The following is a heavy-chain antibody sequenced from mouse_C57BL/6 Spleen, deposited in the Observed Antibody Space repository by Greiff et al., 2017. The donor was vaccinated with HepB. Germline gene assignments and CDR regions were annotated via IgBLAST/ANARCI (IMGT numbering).Heavy chain of an antibody. Sequence: VQLQQPGAELVKPGASVKLSCKASGYTFTSYWMHWVKQRPGQGLEWIGMIHPNSGSTNYNEKFKSKATLTVDKSSSTAYMQLSSLTSEDSAVYYCARGGNDYDGGFDYWGQGTTLTVSS. CDR3: ARGGNDYDGGFDY. D-gene: IGHD2-4*01. CDR1: GYTFTSYW. J-gene: IGHJ2*01. CDR2: IHPNSGST. V-gene: IGHV1-64*01.